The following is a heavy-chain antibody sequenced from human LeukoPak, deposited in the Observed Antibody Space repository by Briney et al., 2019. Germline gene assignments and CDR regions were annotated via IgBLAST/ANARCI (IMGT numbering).Heavy chain of an antibody. J-gene: IGHJ5*02. D-gene: IGHD6-19*01. Sequence: GGSLRLSCAASGFTFSSYGMHWVRQAPGKGLEWVACIRHDGSNKYYADSVKGRFTISRDNAKNSLYLQMNSLRAEDTAVYYCARVFPIAVAGTTWGQGTLVTVSS. CDR2: IRHDGSNK. CDR3: ARVFPIAVAGTT. CDR1: GFTFSSYG. V-gene: IGHV3-30*02.